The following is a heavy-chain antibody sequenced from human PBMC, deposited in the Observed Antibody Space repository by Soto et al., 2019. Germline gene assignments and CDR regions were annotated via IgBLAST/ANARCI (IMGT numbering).Heavy chain of an antibody. Sequence: PSETLSLTCAVYGGSFSGYYWSWIRQPPGKGLEWIGEINHSGSTNYNPSLKSRVTISVDTSKNQFSLKLSSVTAADTAVYYCARNDLYGSGSYYNVRRWFDPWGQGTLVTVSS. D-gene: IGHD3-10*01. CDR1: GGSFSGYY. V-gene: IGHV4-34*01. J-gene: IGHJ5*02. CDR2: INHSGST. CDR3: ARNDLYGSGSYYNVRRWFDP.